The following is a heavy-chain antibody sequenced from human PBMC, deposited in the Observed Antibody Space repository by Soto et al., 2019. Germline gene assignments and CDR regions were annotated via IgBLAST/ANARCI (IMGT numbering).Heavy chain of an antibody. CDR1: GFTFSSYG. D-gene: IGHD3-22*01. CDR3: AKVGIVVVNSLDY. V-gene: IGHV3-30*18. J-gene: IGHJ4*02. Sequence: QVQLVESGGGVVQPGRSLRLSCAASGFTFSSYGMHWVRQAPGKGLEWVAVISYDGSNKYYADSVKGRFTISRDNSKNPLYLQMNSLRAEDTAVYYCAKVGIVVVNSLDYWGQGTLVTVSS. CDR2: ISYDGSNK.